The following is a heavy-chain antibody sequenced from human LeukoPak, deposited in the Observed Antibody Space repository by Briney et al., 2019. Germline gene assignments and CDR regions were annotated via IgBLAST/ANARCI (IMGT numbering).Heavy chain of an antibody. Sequence: GGSLRLSCAASGFTFSSYAMSWVRQAPGKGLEWVSAISGSGGSTYYADSVRGRFTISRDNSKNTLYLQMNSLRAEDTAVYYCAKEPPQLGFGEFLNDYWGQGTLVTVSS. CDR3: AKEPPQLGFGEFLNDY. D-gene: IGHD3-10*01. J-gene: IGHJ4*02. CDR1: GFTFSSYA. V-gene: IGHV3-23*01. CDR2: ISGSGGST.